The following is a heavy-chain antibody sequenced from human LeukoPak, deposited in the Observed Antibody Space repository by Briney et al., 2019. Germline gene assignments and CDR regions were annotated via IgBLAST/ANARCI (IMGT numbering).Heavy chain of an antibody. CDR1: GDSLSRNSVA. Sequence: SQTLSLTCAISGDSLSRNSVAWNWIRQSPSIGLEWLGRTCYRCKWYKDYAVSVRIRITINADTSKNQFSLQLNSVTPEDTAVYSCARELYCSDDACSFDYWGQGTLVTVSS. CDR2: TCYRCKWYK. CDR3: ARELYCSDDACSFDY. J-gene: IGHJ4*02. D-gene: IGHD2-8*01. V-gene: IGHV6-1*01.